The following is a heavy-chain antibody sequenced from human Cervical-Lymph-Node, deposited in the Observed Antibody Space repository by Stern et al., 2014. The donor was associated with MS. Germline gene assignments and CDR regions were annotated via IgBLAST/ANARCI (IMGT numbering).Heavy chain of an antibody. J-gene: IGHJ4*02. Sequence: QVTLRESGPVLVKPTETLTLTCTVSGFSLSSSRMGVTWIRQPPGKALEWLAHIFSNDDKSYSTSLKSRLTVSQDTSQNQVVLSMTNMDPVDTATYYCARIQKYSIGWFPAGYWGQGTLVTVSS. CDR1: GFSLSSSRMG. CDR2: IFSNDDK. V-gene: IGHV2-26*01. D-gene: IGHD6-19*01. CDR3: ARIQKYSIGWFPAGY.